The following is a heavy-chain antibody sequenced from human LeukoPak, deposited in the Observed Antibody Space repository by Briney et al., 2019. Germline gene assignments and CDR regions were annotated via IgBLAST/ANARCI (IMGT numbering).Heavy chain of an antibody. Sequence: SGGSLRLSCAASGFTFSSYEMNWVRQAPGKGLEWLSYISTSGTTIFYAESLKGRFTISRDNAKNSLWLQMNSLRAEDTVVYYCARRYCSSTSCLLDYWGQGTLVTVSS. J-gene: IGHJ4*02. CDR1: GFTFSSYE. D-gene: IGHD2-2*01. CDR2: ISTSGTTI. CDR3: ARRYCSSTSCLLDY. V-gene: IGHV3-48*03.